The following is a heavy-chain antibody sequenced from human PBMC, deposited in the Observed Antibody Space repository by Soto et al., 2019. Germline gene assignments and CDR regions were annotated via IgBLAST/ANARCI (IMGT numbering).Heavy chain of an antibody. CDR2: IYYSGST. J-gene: IGHJ6*02. CDR3: ARVEDYDILDGMDV. Sequence: LSLTCSVSGGSISSGGYYVSGIRQLPGKGLEWIGYIYYSGSTYYNPSLKSRVTISVDTSKNQFSLKLSSVTAADTAVYYCARVEDYDILDGMDVWGQGTTVTVS. V-gene: IGHV4-31*03. D-gene: IGHD3-9*01. CDR1: GGSISSGGYY.